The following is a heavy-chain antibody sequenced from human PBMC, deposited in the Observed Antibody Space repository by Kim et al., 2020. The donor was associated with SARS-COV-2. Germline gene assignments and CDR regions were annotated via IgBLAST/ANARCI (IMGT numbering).Heavy chain of an antibody. J-gene: IGHJ6*02. Sequence: ASVKVSCKTSGYTFTSHYIHWVRQAPGQGLEWMGIINPSGGSTTNAQEFQGRVTLTRDTSTSTVYMELSGLRSDDTAVYYCARANGAYDLYIYYGLDVWGQGTTVTVSS. CDR2: INPSGGST. V-gene: IGHV1-46*03. CDR1: GYTFTSHY. CDR3: ARANGAYDLYIYYGLDV. D-gene: IGHD5-12*01.